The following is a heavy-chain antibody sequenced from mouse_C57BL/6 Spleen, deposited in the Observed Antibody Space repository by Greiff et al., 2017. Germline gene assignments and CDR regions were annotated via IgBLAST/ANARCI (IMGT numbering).Heavy chain of an antibody. J-gene: IGHJ3*01. V-gene: IGHV1-69*01. CDR3: ARSRYSSGLGFAC. D-gene: IGHD3-2*02. Sequence: VQLQQPGAELVMPGASVKLSCKASGYTFTSYWMHWVQQRPGQGLEWIGEIDPSDSYTKYNQQFKGKSTLTVDKSSSTAYMQLSSRTSEDSAVYYCARSRYSSGLGFACWGQGALVTVSA. CDR1: GYTFTSYW. CDR2: IDPSDSYT.